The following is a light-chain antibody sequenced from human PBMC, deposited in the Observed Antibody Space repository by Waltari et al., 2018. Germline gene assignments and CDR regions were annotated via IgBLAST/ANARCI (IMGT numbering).Light chain of an antibody. CDR1: NSNIAHHY. CDR2: KND. V-gene: IGLV1-47*01. J-gene: IGLJ3*02. Sequence: QSFMTQPPAASGPPGQRVTRPCSSNNSNIAHHYVYWYQHLPGAAPKHLIYKNDLRPSVIPDRFSGSKSGTSASLAISELRSEDEADYFCSSWDDSLRGPVFGRGTKLTVL. CDR3: SSWDDSLRGPV.